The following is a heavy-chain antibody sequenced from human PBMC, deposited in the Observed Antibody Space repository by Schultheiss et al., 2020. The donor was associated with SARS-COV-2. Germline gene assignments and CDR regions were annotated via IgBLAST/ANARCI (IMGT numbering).Heavy chain of an antibody. CDR3: TTGPDYYDSSGYGFDY. J-gene: IGHJ4*02. CDR2: ISGSGGRT. Sequence: GGSLRLSCAASGFTFSSYAMSWVRQAPGKGLEWVSAISGSGGRTYYADSVKGRFTISRDNSKNTLYLQMDSLRAEDTAVYYCTTGPDYYDSSGYGFDYWGQGTLVTVSS. CDR1: GFTFSSYA. V-gene: IGHV3-23*01. D-gene: IGHD3-22*01.